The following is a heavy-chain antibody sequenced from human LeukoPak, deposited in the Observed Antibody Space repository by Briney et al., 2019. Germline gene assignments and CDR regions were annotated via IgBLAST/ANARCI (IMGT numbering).Heavy chain of an antibody. V-gene: IGHV4-39*01. CDR3: ATLEIGDYYFDY. Sequence: SETLSLTCTVSGGSTSSRPHYWGWVRQPPGKGLEWIGSISYSGSIHYNPSLKSRVTISVDTSKNHFSLRLSSVTAADTAVYYCATLEIGDYYFDYWGQGTLVTVSS. CDR2: ISYSGSI. D-gene: IGHD3-16*01. J-gene: IGHJ4*02. CDR1: GGSTSSRPHY.